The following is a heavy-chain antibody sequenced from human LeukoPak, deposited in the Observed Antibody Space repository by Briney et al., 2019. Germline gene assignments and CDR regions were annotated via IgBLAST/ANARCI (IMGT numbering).Heavy chain of an antibody. V-gene: IGHV1-18*01. CDR3: ARESSPIGPFIVGVVDEKQDAFDI. D-gene: IGHD1-26*01. Sequence: ASVKVSCKASGYTFTSYGISWVRQAPGQGLEWMGWISAYNGNTNYAQKLQGRVTMTTDTSTSTAYMELRGLRSDDTAVYYCARESSPIGPFIVGVVDEKQDAFDIWGQGTMVTVSS. CDR2: ISAYNGNT. CDR1: GYTFTSYG. J-gene: IGHJ3*02.